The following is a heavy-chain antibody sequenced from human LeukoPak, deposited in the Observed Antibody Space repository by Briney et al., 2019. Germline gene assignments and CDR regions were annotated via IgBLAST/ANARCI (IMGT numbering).Heavy chain of an antibody. D-gene: IGHD2-8*01. CDR1: SGSISNHY. J-gene: IGHJ4*02. V-gene: IGHV4-59*11. CDR2: ISNSGST. CDR3: ARAVKGGSTYGYLDF. Sequence: SETLSLTCTVSSGSISNHYWTWIRQPPGKGLEWIGYISNSGSTKYNPSLKSRVTISVDTSNNQFSLRLNSVNTADTAVYYCARAVKGGSTYGYLDFWGQGTLVTVSS.